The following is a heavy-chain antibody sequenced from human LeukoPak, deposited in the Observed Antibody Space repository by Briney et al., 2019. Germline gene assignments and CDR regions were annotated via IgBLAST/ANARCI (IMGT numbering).Heavy chain of an antibody. CDR2: INPNRGGT. V-gene: IGHV1-2*02. Sequence: ASVKVSCTASGYTFTGYYMHWVRQAPGQGLEWMGWINPNRGGTNYAQKFQGRVTMTRDTSISTAYMELSRLRSDDTAVYYCARAITMIVVVMGYWGQGTLVTVSS. CDR3: ARAITMIVVVMGY. J-gene: IGHJ4*02. CDR1: GYTFTGYY. D-gene: IGHD3-22*01.